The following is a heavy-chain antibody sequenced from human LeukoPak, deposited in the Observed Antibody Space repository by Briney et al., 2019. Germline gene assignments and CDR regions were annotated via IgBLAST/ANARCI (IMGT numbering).Heavy chain of an antibody. CDR3: ANQYCSGGSCYEAVY. CDR1: GFTFTNYA. J-gene: IGHJ4*02. V-gene: IGHV3-23*01. D-gene: IGHD2-15*01. CDR2: ISGSGGST. Sequence: EGSLRLSCVASGFTFTNYAMSWVRQAPGKGLEWVSAISGSGGSTYYADSVKGRFTISRDNSKNTLYLQMNSLRAEDTAVYYCANQYCSGGSCYEAVYWGQGTLVTVSS.